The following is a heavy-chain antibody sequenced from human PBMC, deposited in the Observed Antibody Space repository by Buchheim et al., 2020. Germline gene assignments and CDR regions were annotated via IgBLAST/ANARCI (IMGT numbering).Heavy chain of an antibody. CDR3: VKGSGIYKHLMYV. CDR1: GGSISNGGFS. D-gene: IGHD6-13*01. CDR2: IYYSGDT. Sequence: QLQLQESGSGLVKPSQTLSVTCTVSGGSISNGGFSWNWIRQPPGKGLEWIGCIYYSGDTYYNPSLKSRVTLAVDGSKNQFSLRLTSVTAADAAVYYCVKGSGIYKHLMYVWGQGTT. V-gene: IGHV4-30-2*01. J-gene: IGHJ6*02.